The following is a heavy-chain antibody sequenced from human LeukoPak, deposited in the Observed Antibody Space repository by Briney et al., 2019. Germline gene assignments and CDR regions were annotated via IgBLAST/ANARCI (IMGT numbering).Heavy chain of an antibody. Sequence: PGGSLRLSCTGSGFTFGDHAMSWVRQAPGKGLEWVSAITGGGTNTYYADSLKGRFTISRDNSKNTVFLQMNSLRHEDTAIYYCVIWGDYDVLTGYYVPDYWGQGTLVTVSS. CDR3: VIWGDYDVLTGYYVPDY. V-gene: IGHV3-23*01. J-gene: IGHJ4*02. CDR1: GFTFGDHA. D-gene: IGHD3-9*01. CDR2: ITGGGTNT.